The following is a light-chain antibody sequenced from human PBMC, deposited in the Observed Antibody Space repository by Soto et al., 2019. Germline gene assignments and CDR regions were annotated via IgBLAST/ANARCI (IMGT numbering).Light chain of an antibody. CDR2: DVN. CDR1: SSDVGGYNY. V-gene: IGLV2-8*01. J-gene: IGLJ3*02. Sequence: QSVLTQPPSASGSPGQSVTISCTGTSSDVGGYNYVSWYQQLPGKAPKLIIYDVNKRPSGVPDRFSGSKSGNTASLTVSGLQAEDEADYYCSSYAGSNIFVVFGGGTQLTVL. CDR3: SSYAGSNIFVV.